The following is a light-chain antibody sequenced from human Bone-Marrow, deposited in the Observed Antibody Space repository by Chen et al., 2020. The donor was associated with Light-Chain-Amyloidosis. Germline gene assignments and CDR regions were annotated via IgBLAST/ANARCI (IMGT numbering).Light chain of an antibody. CDR3: QQYNSYLAT. Sequence: ILMTQSPSDLSVSVGDKITITCPASETLTNWGAWYQQKPGKAPKLLFYDASTLHAGVPSRFSASGSGTEFTLTITSLQPDDFATYYCQQYNSYLATFGQGTKV. CDR1: ETLTNW. J-gene: IGKJ1*01. V-gene: IGKV1-5*01. CDR2: DAS.